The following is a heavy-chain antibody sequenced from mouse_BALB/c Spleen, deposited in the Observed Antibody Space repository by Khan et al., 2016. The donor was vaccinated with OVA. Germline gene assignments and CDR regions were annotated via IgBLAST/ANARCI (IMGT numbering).Heavy chain of an antibody. CDR3: SRKNYYGYATDY. D-gene: IGHD1-1*01. V-gene: IGHV3-2*02. CDR1: GYSITSGYA. Sequence: EVQLVESGPGLVKPSQSLSLTCTVTGYSITSGYAWNWIRQFPGNKLEWMGYISYSGSTSYNPSLRSRISITRDTSKNQFFLQLNSVTTEDTATYYCSRKNYYGYATDYWGQGTSVTVSS. CDR2: ISYSGST. J-gene: IGHJ4*01.